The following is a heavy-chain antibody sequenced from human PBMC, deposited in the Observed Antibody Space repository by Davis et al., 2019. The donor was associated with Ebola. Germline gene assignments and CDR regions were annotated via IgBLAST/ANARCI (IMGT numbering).Heavy chain of an antibody. CDR2: IRSKANSYAT. J-gene: IGHJ4*02. Sequence: GESLKISCAASGFTFSGSAMHWVRQASGKGLEWVGRIRSKANSYATAYAASVKGRFTISRDDSKNTAYLQMNSLRAEDTAVYFCARLVWWEQLLLDYWGQGTLVTVSS. V-gene: IGHV3-73*01. D-gene: IGHD1-26*01. CDR3: ARLVWWEQLLLDY. CDR1: GFTFSGSA.